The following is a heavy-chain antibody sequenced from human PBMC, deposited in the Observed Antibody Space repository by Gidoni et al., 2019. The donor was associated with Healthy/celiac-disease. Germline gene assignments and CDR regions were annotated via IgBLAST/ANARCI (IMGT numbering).Heavy chain of an antibody. CDR2: ISSSGSTI. J-gene: IGHJ4*02. CDR3: ARESPAGSSDIVVVVAATLVWDY. D-gene: IGHD2-15*01. CDR1: GFTFSRSS. V-gene: IGHV3-48*01. Sequence: EVQLVESGGGLVQPGGSLRLSCAASGFTFSRSSMNWVRQAPGKGLEWVSYISSSGSTIYYADSVKGRFTISRDNAKNSLYLQMNSLRAEDTAVYYGARESPAGSSDIVVVVAATLVWDYWGQGTLVTVSS.